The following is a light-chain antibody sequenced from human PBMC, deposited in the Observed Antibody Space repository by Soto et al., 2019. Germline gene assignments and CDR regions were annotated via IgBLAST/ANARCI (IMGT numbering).Light chain of an antibody. J-gene: IGKJ1*01. CDR2: WAS. V-gene: IGKV4-1*01. CDR1: ESFFYRSNNKNY. CDR3: QQYYSTPPWT. Sequence: DIVLTQSPDSLAVSLGERATINCKSSESFFYRSNNKNYLAWYQQKPGQPPKLLIYWASTRESGVPDRFSGSGSGTDFTLTISSLQAEDVAVYYCQQYYSTPPWTFGQGTKVDIK.